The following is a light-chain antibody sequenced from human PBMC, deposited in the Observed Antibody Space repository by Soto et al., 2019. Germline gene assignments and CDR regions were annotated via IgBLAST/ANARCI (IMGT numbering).Light chain of an antibody. CDR3: QQYVSYPYT. V-gene: IGKV1-16*01. CDR2: AAS. Sequence: DIPMTQSPSSLSAFVGDGVTITCRASQGISTHLAWFQQRPGKAPKSLIYAASSLHSGVPSRFSGSGSGTDFTLTISSLQPEDFAIYYCQQYVSYPYTFGQGTKLEIK. J-gene: IGKJ2*01. CDR1: QGISTH.